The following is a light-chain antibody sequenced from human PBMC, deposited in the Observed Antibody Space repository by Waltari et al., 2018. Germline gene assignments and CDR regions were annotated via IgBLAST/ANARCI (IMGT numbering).Light chain of an antibody. V-gene: IGLV2-23*02. CDR2: DVT. Sequence: QSALTQPAAVSGSPGQSVTIPCTGASSAIGRYVLVPCYQHHPGNAPKLVISDVTKRPSGVSDRFSGSKSDDTASLTISGLQFEDEADYYCCSYAGNYIWVFGGGTRLTVL. CDR1: SSAIGRYVL. J-gene: IGLJ3*02. CDR3: CSYAGNYIWV.